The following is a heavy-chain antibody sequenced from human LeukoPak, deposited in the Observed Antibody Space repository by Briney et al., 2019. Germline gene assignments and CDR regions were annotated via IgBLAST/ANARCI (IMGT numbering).Heavy chain of an antibody. CDR3: ARDEWGYDILTGYYTVNAFDI. CDR2: FDPEDGET. V-gene: IGHV1-24*01. D-gene: IGHD3-9*01. Sequence: GASVKVSCKVSGYTLTELSMHWVRQAPGKGLEWMGGFDPEDGETIYAQKFQGRVTMTEDTSTDTAYMELSSLRSDDTAVYYCARDEWGYDILTGYYTVNAFDIWGQGTMVTVSS. CDR1: GYTLTELS. J-gene: IGHJ3*02.